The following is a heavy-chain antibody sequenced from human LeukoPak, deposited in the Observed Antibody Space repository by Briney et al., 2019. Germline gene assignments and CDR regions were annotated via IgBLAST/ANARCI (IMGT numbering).Heavy chain of an antibody. CDR1: GFTFSSYW. Sequence: PEGSLRLSCAASGFTFSSYWMSWVRQAPGRGLEWVANINQAGSERYYVDSVKGRFTTSRDNAKNSLYLQMNSLRAADTAVYYCARHTYSSGWLHDAFDIWGQGTMVTVSS. J-gene: IGHJ3*02. CDR2: INQAGSER. CDR3: ARHTYSSGWLHDAFDI. D-gene: IGHD6-19*01. V-gene: IGHV3-7*01.